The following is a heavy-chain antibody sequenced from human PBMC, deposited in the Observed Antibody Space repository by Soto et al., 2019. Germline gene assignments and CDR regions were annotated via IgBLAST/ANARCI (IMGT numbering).Heavy chain of an antibody. CDR1: RFTFRSYA. CDR3: AKEVYCGGDCYGGAWDY. V-gene: IGHV3-23*01. D-gene: IGHD2-21*01. CDR2: ISGSGGST. Sequence: EVQLLESGGGLVQPGGSLRLSCAASRFTFRSYAMSWVRQAPGKGLEWVSAISGSGGSTYYADSVRGRFTISRDNLKNALYLQMISLRADGTALYYCAKEVYCGGDCYGGAWDYWGQGTLVTVSS. J-gene: IGHJ4*02.